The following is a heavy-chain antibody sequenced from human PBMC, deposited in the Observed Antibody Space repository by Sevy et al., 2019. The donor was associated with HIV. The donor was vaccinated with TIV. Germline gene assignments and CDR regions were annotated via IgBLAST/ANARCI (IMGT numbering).Heavy chain of an antibody. V-gene: IGHV1-2*06. Sequence: ASVKVSCKASGYTFSDNYMHWVRQAPGQGLEWVGRINPRTGDTKYAQTFQGRVTVTRDTSISTAYMELSRLTSDDTAIYYCAKDKLLDAFDIWGQGTRVTVSS. CDR1: GYTFSDNY. CDR2: INPRTGDT. J-gene: IGHJ3*02. CDR3: AKDKLLDAFDI. D-gene: IGHD2-15*01.